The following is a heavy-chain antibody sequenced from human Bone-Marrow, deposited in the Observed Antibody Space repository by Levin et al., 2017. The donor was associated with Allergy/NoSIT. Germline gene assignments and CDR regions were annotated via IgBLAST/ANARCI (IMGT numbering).Heavy chain of an antibody. CDR1: GFTFDDFA. D-gene: IGHD5-24*01. Sequence: AGGSLRLSCSASGFTFDDFAMHWVRQVPGKGLEWVSGITWNSATLGYADSVKGRFTISRDNAKNSLFLQMDRLRAEDTALYYCAKDVVGGNGYSPYFDYWGQGTLVTFSS. V-gene: IGHV3-9*01. J-gene: IGHJ4*02. CDR3: AKDVVGGNGYSPYFDY. CDR2: ITWNSATL.